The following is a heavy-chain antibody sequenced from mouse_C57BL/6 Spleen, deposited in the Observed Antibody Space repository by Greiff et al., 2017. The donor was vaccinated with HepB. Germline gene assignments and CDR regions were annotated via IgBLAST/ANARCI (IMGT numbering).Heavy chain of an antibody. V-gene: IGHV3-6*01. Sequence: EVKLVESGPGLVKPSQSLSLTCSVTGYSITSGYYWNWIRQFPGNKLEWMGYISYDGSNNYNPSLKNRISITRDTSKNQFFLKLNSVTTEDTATYYCARDGDYLLEGYWGQGTTLTVSS. CDR1: GYSITSGYY. CDR2: ISYDGSN. D-gene: IGHD5-1*01. CDR3: ARDGDYLLEGY. J-gene: IGHJ2*01.